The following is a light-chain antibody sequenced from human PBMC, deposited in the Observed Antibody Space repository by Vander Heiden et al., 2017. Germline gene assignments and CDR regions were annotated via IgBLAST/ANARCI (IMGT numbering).Light chain of an antibody. V-gene: IGLV2-14*03. CDR1: SSDVGGYNY. CDR2: DVS. J-gene: IGLJ2*01. CDR3: SSYTGSSTLI. Sequence: QSALTQPASVSGSPGPSITISCTGTSSDVGGYNYVSWYQQYPGKAPQLVIYDVSNRPSGLSTRFSGSKSGNTASLTISGLQAEDEADYYCSSYTGSSTLIFGGGTKLTVL.